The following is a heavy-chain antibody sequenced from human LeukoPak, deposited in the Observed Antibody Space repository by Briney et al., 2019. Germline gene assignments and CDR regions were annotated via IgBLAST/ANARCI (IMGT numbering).Heavy chain of an antibody. Sequence: GGSLRLSCAASGFTFSFCAMHWVRQAPGKGLEWVAFIRYDGNNKNYADSVKGRFTISRGNSRDTLYLQMNSLRAEDTAVYYCTKGDDYGANTRLPKYNWFDPWGQGTLVTVSS. J-gene: IGHJ5*02. CDR1: GFTFSFCA. D-gene: IGHD4-23*01. V-gene: IGHV3-30*02. CDR2: IRYDGNNK. CDR3: TKGDDYGANTRLPKYNWFDP.